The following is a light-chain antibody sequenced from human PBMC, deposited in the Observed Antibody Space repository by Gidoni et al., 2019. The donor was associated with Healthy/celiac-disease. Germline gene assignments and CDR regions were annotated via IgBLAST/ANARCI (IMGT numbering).Light chain of an antibody. Sequence: QSVLTQPPSVSGAPGQRVTISCTGSSSNIGAGYDLHWYQQLPGTAPKLLIYGNSNRPSVVPDRCSGSKSGTSAALAITGLQAEDEADYYCQSYDSSLSGWVFGGGTKLTVL. V-gene: IGLV1-40*01. CDR2: GNS. CDR1: SSNIGAGYD. J-gene: IGLJ3*02. CDR3: QSYDSSLSGWV.